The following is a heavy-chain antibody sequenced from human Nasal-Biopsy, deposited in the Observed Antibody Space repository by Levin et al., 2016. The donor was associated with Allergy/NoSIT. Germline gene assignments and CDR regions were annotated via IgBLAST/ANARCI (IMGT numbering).Heavy chain of an antibody. Sequence: GGSLRLSCAVSGLTFSDYWMSWVRQAPGKGLEWVANIRGDGREEHFADSVMGRFIISRDNAKNSMYLQMHSLRGEDTAVYYCTTDTRPYAFDIWGRGXLVTVSS. CDR2: IRGDGREE. V-gene: IGHV3-7*01. D-gene: IGHD2-2*01. CDR3: TTDTRPYAFDI. J-gene: IGHJ3*02. CDR1: GLTFSDYW.